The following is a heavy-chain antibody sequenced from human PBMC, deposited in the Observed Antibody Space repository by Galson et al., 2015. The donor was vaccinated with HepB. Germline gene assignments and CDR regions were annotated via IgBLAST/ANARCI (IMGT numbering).Heavy chain of an antibody. CDR2: ISGSGVST. CDR1: GFTFSSYA. J-gene: IGHJ6*02. V-gene: IGHV3-23*01. CDR3: AKTYSSWAYYFYGMDV. Sequence: SLRLSCAASGFTFSSYAMSWVRQAPGKGLEWVSTISGSGVSTYYADSVKGRFTISRDNSKNTLYLQMNSLRAEDTALYYCAKTYSSWAYYFYGMDVWGRGTTVTVSS. D-gene: IGHD6-19*01.